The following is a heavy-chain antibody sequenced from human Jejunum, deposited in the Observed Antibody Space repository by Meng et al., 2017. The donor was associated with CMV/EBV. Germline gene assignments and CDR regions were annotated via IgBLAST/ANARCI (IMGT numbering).Heavy chain of an antibody. D-gene: IGHD7-27*01. Sequence: VSCKASGGTFSSYGISWVRQAPGQGLEWMGGIIPNNGGTDYAQKFQGRVIMTSDTSISTVYMELSRLTFDDTAVYYCARGPWGFDLWGQGTLVTVSS. V-gene: IGHV1-2*02. CDR2: IIPNNGGT. J-gene: IGHJ4*02. CDR3: ARGPWGFDL. CDR1: GGTFSSYG.